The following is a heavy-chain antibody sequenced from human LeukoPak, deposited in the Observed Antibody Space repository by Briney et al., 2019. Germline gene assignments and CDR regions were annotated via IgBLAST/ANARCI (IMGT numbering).Heavy chain of an antibody. CDR2: INPKSGGT. V-gene: IGHV1-2*02. J-gene: IGHJ6*03. Sequence: GASVKVSCKASGYAFTGYFMHWVRQAPGQGLEWMGWINPKSGGTNYAQKFQGRVTMTRDTSISTAYMELRRLRSDDTAVYYCARGTTVPTIEDYYYHMDVWGKGTTVTVSS. CDR1: GYAFTGYF. CDR3: ARGTTVPTIEDYYYHMDV. D-gene: IGHD4-17*01.